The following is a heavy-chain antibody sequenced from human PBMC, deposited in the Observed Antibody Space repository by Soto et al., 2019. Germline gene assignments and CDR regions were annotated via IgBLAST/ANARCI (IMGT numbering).Heavy chain of an antibody. Sequence: GAAVKVSCKASGGTFSSYAISWVRQAPGQGIEMMGGIIPIFGTANYAQKFQGRVTITADESTSTAYMELSSLRSEDTAVYYCARDSSSYYDSSGSHGGAFDIWGQGTMVTVSS. CDR1: GGTFSSYA. CDR2: IIPIFGTA. J-gene: IGHJ3*02. V-gene: IGHV1-69*13. CDR3: ARDSSSYYDSSGSHGGAFDI. D-gene: IGHD3-22*01.